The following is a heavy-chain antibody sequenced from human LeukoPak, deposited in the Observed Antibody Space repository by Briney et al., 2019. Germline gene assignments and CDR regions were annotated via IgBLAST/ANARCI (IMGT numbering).Heavy chain of an antibody. CDR3: ARVTSGYSYGQPPYFDY. CDR2: IYYSGST. D-gene: IGHD5-18*01. J-gene: IGHJ4*02. V-gene: IGHV4-59*01. Sequence: PSETLSLTCSVSGGSISSYYWSWIRQPPGKGLEWIGYIYYSGSTNYNPSLKSRVTISVDTSKNQFSLKLSSVTAADTAVYYCARVTSGYSYGQPPYFDYWGQGTLVTVSS. CDR1: GGSISSYY.